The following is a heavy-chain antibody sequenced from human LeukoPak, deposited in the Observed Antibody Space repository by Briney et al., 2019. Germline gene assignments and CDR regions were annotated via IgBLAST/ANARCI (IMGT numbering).Heavy chain of an antibody. D-gene: IGHD3-22*01. CDR3: ARDLEGSGYYNWFDP. CDR2: INSNSGGT. J-gene: IGHJ5*02. CDR1: GYTFTDYY. Sequence: ASVKVSCKASGYTFTDYYMHWVRQAPGHGLEWMGWINSNSGGTNYAQKFQGRVTMTRDTSISTAYMELSSLRSDDTAVYYCARDLEGSGYYNWFDPWGQGTLVTVSS. V-gene: IGHV1-2*02.